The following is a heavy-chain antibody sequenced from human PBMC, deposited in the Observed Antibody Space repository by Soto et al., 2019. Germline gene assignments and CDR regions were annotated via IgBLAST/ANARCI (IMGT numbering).Heavy chain of an antibody. CDR1: GGTFSNYA. D-gene: IGHD3-22*01. CDR3: ARAHAGYDSSGYPRMDV. CDR2: IIPIFGTA. V-gene: IGHV1-69*13. J-gene: IGHJ6*02. Sequence: SVKVSCKASGGTFSNYAISWVRQAPGQGLEWMGGIIPIFGTANYAQKFQGRVTITADESTSTAYMELSSLRSEDTAVYYCARAHAGYDSSGYPRMDVWGQGTTVTVSS.